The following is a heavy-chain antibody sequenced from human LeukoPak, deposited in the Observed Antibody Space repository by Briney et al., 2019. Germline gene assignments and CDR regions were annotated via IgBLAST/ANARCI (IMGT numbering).Heavy chain of an antibody. CDR3: ASVRGYSSSRFDY. CDR2: ISSSSSYT. Sequence: PGGSLRLSCAASGFTFSDYYMSWIRQAPGKGLEWVSYISSSSSYTNYADSVKGRFTISRDNAKNSLYLQMNSLRAEDTAVYYCASVRGYSSSRFDYWGQGTLVTVSS. CDR1: GFTFSDYY. D-gene: IGHD6-13*01. J-gene: IGHJ4*02. V-gene: IGHV3-11*06.